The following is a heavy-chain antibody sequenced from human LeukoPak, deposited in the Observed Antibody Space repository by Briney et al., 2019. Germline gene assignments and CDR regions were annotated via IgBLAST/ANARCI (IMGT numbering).Heavy chain of an antibody. CDR3: ARPDREVPAKIDY. D-gene: IGHD3-10*01. Sequence: HGESLKISCKGSGYSFTSYWIGRVRQMPGKGLEWMGIIYPGDSDTRYSPSFQGQVTISADKSISTAYLQWSSLKASDTAMYYCARPDREVPAKIDYWGQGTLVTVSS. J-gene: IGHJ4*02. V-gene: IGHV5-51*01. CDR2: IYPGDSDT. CDR1: GYSFTSYW.